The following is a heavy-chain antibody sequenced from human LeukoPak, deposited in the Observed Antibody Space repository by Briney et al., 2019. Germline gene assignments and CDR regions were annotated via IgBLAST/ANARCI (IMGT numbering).Heavy chain of an antibody. CDR3: ATSLGAVTNYFGY. CDR1: GYTLSSYA. Sequence: GGSLRLSCAASGYTLSSYAMSWVRQAPGKGLEWVSDISGIGGSTYYADSVKGRFTISRDNSKNTLYLQLNSLRADDTAAYYCATSLGAVTNYFGYWGQGTLVTVSS. CDR2: ISGIGGST. V-gene: IGHV3-23*01. D-gene: IGHD4-17*01. J-gene: IGHJ4*02.